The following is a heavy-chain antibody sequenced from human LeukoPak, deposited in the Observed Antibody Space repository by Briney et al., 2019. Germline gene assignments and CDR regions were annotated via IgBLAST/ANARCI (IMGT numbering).Heavy chain of an antibody. CDR2: ISWNSGSI. CDR3: AKDRATMVRGVFDY. CDR1: GFTFDDCA. V-gene: IGHV3-9*01. J-gene: IGHJ4*02. D-gene: IGHD3-10*01. Sequence: GGSLRLSCAASGFTFDDCAMHWVRQAPGKGLEWVSGISWNSGSIGYADSVKGRFTISRDNAKNSLYLQMNSLRAEDTALYYCAKDRATMVRGVFDYWGQGTLVTVSS.